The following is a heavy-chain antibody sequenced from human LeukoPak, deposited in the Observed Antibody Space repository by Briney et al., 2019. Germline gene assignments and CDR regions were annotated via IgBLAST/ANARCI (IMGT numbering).Heavy chain of an antibody. J-gene: IGHJ4*02. CDR3: ARGRDWNYLY. V-gene: IGHV1-2*06. CDR1: GYTFTRYY. D-gene: IGHD1-7*01. Sequence: ASVKVSCKASGYTFTRYYIHWMRQATGQGLEWMARINPNSGATNYAQKFQGRVTMTRDTSISTAYMDLSSLTSDDTAVYYCARGRDWNYLYWGQGTLVTVSS. CDR2: INPNSGAT.